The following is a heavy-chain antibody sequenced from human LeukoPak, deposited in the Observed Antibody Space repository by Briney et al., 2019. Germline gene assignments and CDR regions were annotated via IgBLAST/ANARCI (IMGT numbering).Heavy chain of an antibody. J-gene: IGHJ4*02. V-gene: IGHV4-31*03. D-gene: IGHD3-16*01. CDR2: IRYSGST. CDR1: GGSISSGGYY. CDR3: SGGVDADKAGN. Sequence: SQTLSLTCTVSGGSISSGGYYWSWTRQHPGKGLEWIGYIRYSGSTYYNPSLQSRVTISTDTSKNQFSLYFSSVTAANTAVQYCSGGVDADKAGNWGQGALGTVSS.